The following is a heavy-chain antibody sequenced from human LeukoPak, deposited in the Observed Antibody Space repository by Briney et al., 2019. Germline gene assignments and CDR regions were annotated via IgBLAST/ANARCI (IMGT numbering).Heavy chain of an antibody. CDR1: GGSFSGYY. V-gene: IGHV4-34*01. CDR3: ARYYYDYVWGSYSFDY. D-gene: IGHD3-16*01. J-gene: IGHJ4*02. CDR2: INHSGST. Sequence: SETLSLTCAVYGGSFSGYYWSWIRQPPGKGLAWIGEINHSGSTNYHPSLNSRVTISVDTSKNQFSLKLSSVTAADTAVYYCARYYYDYVWGSYSFDYCGQGTLVTVSS.